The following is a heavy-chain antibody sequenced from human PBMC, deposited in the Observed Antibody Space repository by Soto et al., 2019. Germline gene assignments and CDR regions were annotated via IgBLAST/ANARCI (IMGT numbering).Heavy chain of an antibody. CDR2: MNPNSGNT. V-gene: IGHV1-8*01. D-gene: IGHD2-15*01. CDR3: ARGGAYCSGGSCYSGGWFDP. J-gene: IGHJ5*02. Sequence: ASVKVSCKASGYTFTSYDINWVRQATGQGLEWMGWMNPNSGNTGYAQKFQGRVTMTRNTSISTAYMELSSLRSEDTAVYYCARGGAYCSGGSCYSGGWFDPWGQGTLVTVSS. CDR1: GYTFTSYD.